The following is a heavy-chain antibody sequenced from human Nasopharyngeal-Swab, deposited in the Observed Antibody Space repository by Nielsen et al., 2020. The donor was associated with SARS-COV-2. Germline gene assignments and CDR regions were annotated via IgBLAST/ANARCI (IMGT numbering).Heavy chain of an antibody. CDR2: IRYDGSNK. CDR1: GFTFSSYG. J-gene: IGHJ6*03. D-gene: IGHD3-3*01. CDR3: AKKTQSRFLGYMDV. Sequence: GESLKISCAASGFTFSSYGMHWVRQAPGKGLEWVAFIRYDGSNKYYADSVKGRFTISRDNSKNTLYLQMNSLRAEDTAVYYCAKKTQSRFLGYMDVWGKGTPVTVSS. V-gene: IGHV3-30*02.